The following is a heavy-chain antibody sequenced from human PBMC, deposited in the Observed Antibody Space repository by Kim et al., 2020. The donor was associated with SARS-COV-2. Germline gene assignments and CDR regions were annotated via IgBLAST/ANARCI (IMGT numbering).Heavy chain of an antibody. CDR1: GYTFTGYY. J-gene: IGHJ5*02. Sequence: ASVKVSCKASGYTFTGYYMHWVRQAPGQGLEWMGRINPNSGGTNYAQKFQGRVTMTRDTSISTAYMELSRLRSDDTAVYYCARENNYYDSSGSGIWFDPWGQGTLVTVSS. D-gene: IGHD3-22*01. CDR2: INPNSGGT. CDR3: ARENNYYDSSGSGIWFDP. V-gene: IGHV1-2*06.